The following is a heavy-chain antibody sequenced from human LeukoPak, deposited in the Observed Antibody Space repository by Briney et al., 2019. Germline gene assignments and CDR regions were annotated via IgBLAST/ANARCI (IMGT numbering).Heavy chain of an antibody. CDR1: GGSISTGSYC. CDR2: IHTSGNT. D-gene: IGHD6-6*01. Sequence: NASQTLSLTCTVSGGSISTGSYCWSWIRQPAGKGLEWIGHIHTSGNTNYNPSLKSRVTISVDTSKNQFSLKLTSVSAADTAVYYCAKRGSSEPFFDYWGQGTLVIVSS. CDR3: AKRGSSEPFFDY. J-gene: IGHJ4*02. V-gene: IGHV4-61*09.